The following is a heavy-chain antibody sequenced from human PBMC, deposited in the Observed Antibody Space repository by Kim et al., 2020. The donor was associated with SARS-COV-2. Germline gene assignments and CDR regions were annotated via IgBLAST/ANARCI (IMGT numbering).Heavy chain of an antibody. CDR1: GFTFSSYW. J-gene: IGHJ4*02. Sequence: GGSLRLSCAASGFTFSSYWMHWVRQAPGKGLVWVSRINSDGSSTSYADSVKGRFTISRDNAKNTLYLQMNSLRAEDTAVYYCARIRGISTTVGGYGFDYWGQGTLVTVSS. V-gene: IGHV3-74*01. CDR3: ARIRGISTTVGGYGFDY. CDR2: INSDGSST. D-gene: IGHD4-17*01.